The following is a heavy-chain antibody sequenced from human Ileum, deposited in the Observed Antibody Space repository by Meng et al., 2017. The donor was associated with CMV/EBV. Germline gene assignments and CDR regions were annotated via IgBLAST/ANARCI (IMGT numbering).Heavy chain of an antibody. CDR1: GFTLASHD. Sequence: GGTLRLSCSVSGFTLASHDINWVRQAPGKGLEWLSHINRGGTTVYHADTVTGRVTISRDNAKNTVFLQIDSLGVGDTAVYYCAREGDVKTGTYYYGMDVWGRGTTVTVSS. V-gene: IGHV3-48*03. CDR2: INRGGTTV. D-gene: IGHD3-10*01. J-gene: IGHJ6*02. CDR3: AREGDVKTGTYYYGMDV.